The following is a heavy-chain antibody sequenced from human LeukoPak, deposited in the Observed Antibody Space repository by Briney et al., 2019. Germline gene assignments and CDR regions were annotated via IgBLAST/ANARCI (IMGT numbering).Heavy chain of an antibody. CDR3: ARAGGGDCYSAEFCVGENFDY. J-gene: IGHJ4*02. Sequence: SETLSLTCTVSGGSISSYYWSWIRQPPGKGLEWIGYIYYSGSTNYNPSLKSRVTISVDTSKNQFSLKLSSVTAADTAVHYCARAGGGDCYSAEFCVGENFDYWGQGTLVTVSS. CDR2: IYYSGST. CDR1: GGSISSYY. V-gene: IGHV4-59*01. D-gene: IGHD2-21*02.